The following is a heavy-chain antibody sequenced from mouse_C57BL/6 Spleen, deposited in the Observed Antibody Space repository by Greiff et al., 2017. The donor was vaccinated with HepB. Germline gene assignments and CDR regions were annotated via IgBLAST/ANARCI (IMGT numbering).Heavy chain of an antibody. J-gene: IGHJ2*01. CDR3: ARSLYGNYDYFDY. CDR2: ISSGSSTI. Sequence: EVMLVESGGGLVKPGGSLKLSCAASGFTFSDYGMHWVRQAPEKGLEWVAYISSGSSTIYYADTVKGRFTISRDNAKNTLFLQMTSLRSEDTAMYYCARSLYGNYDYFDYWGQGTTLTVSS. CDR1: GFTFSDYG. D-gene: IGHD2-1*01. V-gene: IGHV5-17*01.